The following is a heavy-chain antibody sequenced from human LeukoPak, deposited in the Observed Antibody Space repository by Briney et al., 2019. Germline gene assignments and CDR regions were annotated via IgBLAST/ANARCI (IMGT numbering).Heavy chain of an antibody. V-gene: IGHV1-46*01. CDR1: GYTFTSYY. J-gene: IGHJ4*02. CDR3: ARDQEGFDY. CDR2: INPRDGST. Sequence: ASVKVSCKASGYTFTSYYMHWVRQAPGQGLEWMGIINPRDGSTSYARKFQGRVTVTRDTSTSTVHMELSGLRSEDTAVYYCARDQEGFDYWGQGTLVTVSS.